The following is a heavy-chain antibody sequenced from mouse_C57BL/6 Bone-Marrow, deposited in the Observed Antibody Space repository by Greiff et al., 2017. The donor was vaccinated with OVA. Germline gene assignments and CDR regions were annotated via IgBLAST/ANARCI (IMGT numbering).Heavy chain of an antibody. J-gene: IGHJ2*01. CDR3: ARSGLRRRVDY. CDR1: GYAFSSYW. D-gene: IGHD2-4*01. Sequence: QVQLQQSGAELVKPGASVKISCKASGYAFSSYWMNWVKQRPGKGLEWIGQIYPGDGDTNYNGKFKGKATLTADKSSSTAYMQLSSLTSEDSAVYFCARSGLRRRVDYWGQGTTLTVSS. CDR2: IYPGDGDT. V-gene: IGHV1-80*01.